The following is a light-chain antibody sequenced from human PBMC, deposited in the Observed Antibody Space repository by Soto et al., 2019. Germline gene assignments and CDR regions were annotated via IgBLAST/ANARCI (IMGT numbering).Light chain of an antibody. V-gene: IGKV3-20*01. Sequence: EIALTQSPGTLYLSPGERATLSCRASQSVRSNYLAWYQQKPGQAPRLLIYGASSRATGIPDRFSGSGSGTDFTLTINRLEPEDFAVYYCQQYGPSPSTFGQGTKVEIK. CDR3: QQYGPSPST. CDR1: QSVRSNY. J-gene: IGKJ1*01. CDR2: GAS.